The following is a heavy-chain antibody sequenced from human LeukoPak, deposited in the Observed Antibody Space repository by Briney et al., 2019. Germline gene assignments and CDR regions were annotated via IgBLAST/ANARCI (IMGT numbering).Heavy chain of an antibody. D-gene: IGHD4-17*01. CDR1: GASIKSGSYY. V-gene: IGHV4-61*09. J-gene: IGHJ4*02. CDR2: FHTDGST. CDR3: ARLTASFTTVTARNPTDY. Sequence: SETLSLTCTVSGASIKSGSYYWSWVRQPAGKGLEWIGHFHTDGSTNYNPSLKSRVTISVDTSKNQFSLTLSSVTAADTAVYYCARLTASFTTVTARNPTDYWGQGTLVTVSS.